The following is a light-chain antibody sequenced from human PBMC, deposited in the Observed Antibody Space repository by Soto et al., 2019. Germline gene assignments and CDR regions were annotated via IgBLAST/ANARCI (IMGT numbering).Light chain of an antibody. CDR3: LLEYGGVQXYYV. V-gene: IGLV7-43*01. CDR2: STN. J-gene: IGLJ1*01. CDR1: TGAVTSCYF. Sequence: QALVTQEPSLTVSPVGTVTLTCASSTGAVTSCYFPNWFQQKPGQSPRPLIYSTNNRHSCTPGRFSGSLLGGKAALTLSGVQPEDEADYYCLLEYGGVQXYYVPGTGTKVXV.